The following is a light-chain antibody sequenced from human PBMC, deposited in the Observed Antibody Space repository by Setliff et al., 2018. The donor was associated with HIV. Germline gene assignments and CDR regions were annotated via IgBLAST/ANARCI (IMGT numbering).Light chain of an antibody. CDR1: SSDIGGYNY. CDR2: DVS. V-gene: IGLV2-14*03. J-gene: IGLJ1*01. CDR3: SSFTSSNIYV. Sequence: QSALTQPASVSGSPGKSITISCSGNSSDIGGYNYVSWYQQHPGRAPKLVIYDVSDRPSGVSDRFSGSKSGNTASLTISGLQAEDEAHYYCSSFTSSNIYVFGTGTKVTVL.